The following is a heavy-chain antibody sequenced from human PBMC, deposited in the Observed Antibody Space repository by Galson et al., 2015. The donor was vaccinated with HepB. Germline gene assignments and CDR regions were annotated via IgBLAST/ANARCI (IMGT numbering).Heavy chain of an antibody. CDR1: GFTFGDYA. CDR3: TMRRITIFGVVILDDY. V-gene: IGHV3-49*03. Sequence: SLRLSCAASGFTFGDYAMSWFRQAPGKGLEWVGFIRSKAYGGTTEYAASVKGRFTISRDDSKSIAYLQMNSLKTEDTAVYYCTMRRITIFGVVILDDYWGQGTLVTVSS. J-gene: IGHJ4*02. CDR2: IRSKAYGGTT. D-gene: IGHD3-3*01.